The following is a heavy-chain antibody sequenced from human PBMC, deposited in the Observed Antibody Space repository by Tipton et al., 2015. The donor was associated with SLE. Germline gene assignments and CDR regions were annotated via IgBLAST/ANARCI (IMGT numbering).Heavy chain of an antibody. CDR3: ARDRNPIYYYYGMDV. Sequence: TLSLTCAVYGGSFSGYYWSWIRQPPGKGLEWIGESNPSGSTNYNPSLKSRVTISVDTSKNQLSLKLTSVTAADTAVYYCARDRNPIYYYYGMDVWGRGTTVTVSS. CDR1: GGSFSGYY. J-gene: IGHJ6*02. CDR2: SNPSGST. V-gene: IGHV4-34*01. D-gene: IGHD1-14*01.